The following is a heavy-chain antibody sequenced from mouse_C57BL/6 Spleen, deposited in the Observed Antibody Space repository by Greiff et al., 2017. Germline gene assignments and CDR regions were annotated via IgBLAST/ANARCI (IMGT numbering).Heavy chain of an antibody. J-gene: IGHJ2*01. Sequence: VQLQQSGPELVKPGASVKISCKASGYAFSSSWMNWVKQRPGKGLEWIGRIYPGDGDTNYNGKFKGKATLTADKSSSTAYMQLSSLTSEDSAVYFCARGVVTYFDYWGQGTTLTVSS. CDR1: GYAFSSSW. CDR2: IYPGDGDT. CDR3: ARGVVTYFDY. D-gene: IGHD2-5*01. V-gene: IGHV1-82*01.